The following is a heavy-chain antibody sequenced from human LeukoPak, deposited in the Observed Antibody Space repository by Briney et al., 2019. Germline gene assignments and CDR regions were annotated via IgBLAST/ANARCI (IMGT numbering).Heavy chain of an antibody. V-gene: IGHV3-48*03. CDR2: IRSSGSTI. D-gene: IGHD2-15*01. CDR1: GFIFSSYE. CDR3: AQGEVATIH. J-gene: IGHJ4*02. Sequence: GGSLRLSCAASGFIFSSYEMNWVRQAPGKGLEWVSYIRSSGSTIYYADSVKGRFTISRDNAKNSLYLQMNSLRAEDTAVYYCAQGEVATIHWGQGTLVTVSS.